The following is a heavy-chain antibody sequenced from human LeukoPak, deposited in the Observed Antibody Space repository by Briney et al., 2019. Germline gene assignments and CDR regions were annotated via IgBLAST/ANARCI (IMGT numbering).Heavy chain of an antibody. D-gene: IGHD2-2*01. CDR2: IWYDGSNK. J-gene: IGHJ4*02. Sequence: GRSLRLSCAASGFTFSTYGMHWVRQAPGKGLEWVALIWYDGSNKYYADSVKDRFTISRGNYKNTLYLQMNSLRAEDTAVYYCARDQGCTSTDCYSLFFHYWGQGTLVTVSS. CDR3: ARDQGCTSTDCYSLFFHY. CDR1: GFTFSTYG. V-gene: IGHV3-33*01.